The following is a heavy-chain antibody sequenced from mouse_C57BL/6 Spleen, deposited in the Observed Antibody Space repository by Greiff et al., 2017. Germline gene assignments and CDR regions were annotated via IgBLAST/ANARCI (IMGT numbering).Heavy chain of an antibody. Sequence: QVQLQQPGAELVKPGASVKMSCKASGYTFTSYWINWVKQRPGQGLEWIGDIYPGSGSTKYNEKFKSKATLTVDTSSSTAYMQLSSLASEDSAVYYCARWAYSNYGGGAMDYWGQGTSVTVSS. V-gene: IGHV1-55*01. CDR2: IYPGSGST. J-gene: IGHJ4*01. CDR3: ARWAYSNYGGGAMDY. D-gene: IGHD2-5*01. CDR1: GYTFTSYW.